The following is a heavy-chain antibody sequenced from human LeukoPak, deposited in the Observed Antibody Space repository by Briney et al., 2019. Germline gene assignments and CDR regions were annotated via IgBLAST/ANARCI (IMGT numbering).Heavy chain of an antibody. Sequence: GGSLRLSCAASGFTFSDSYMHWVRQASAKGLEWVGLIRTKTRNYAATYAESVKGRFTISRDDSKNTAYLQMNSLKMEDTAVYYCTRQNCTGGSCSYVDCWGQGTLVTVSS. CDR2: IRTKTRNYAA. CDR1: GFTFSDSY. J-gene: IGHJ4*02. CDR3: TRQNCTGGSCSYVDC. V-gene: IGHV3-73*01. D-gene: IGHD2-8*02.